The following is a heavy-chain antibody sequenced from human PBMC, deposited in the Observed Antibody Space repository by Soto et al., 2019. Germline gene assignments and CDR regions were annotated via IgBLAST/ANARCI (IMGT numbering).Heavy chain of an antibody. D-gene: IGHD3-10*01. CDR2: IYYSENT. CDR1: GGSVSSGDYY. J-gene: IGHJ4*02. V-gene: IGHV4-30-4*01. Sequence: QVQPQESGPGLVKPSQTLSLTCTVSGGSVSSGDYYWSWIRQPPGKGLEWIGYIYYSENTYYNPSLKSRVTISADTSKNQFSLKLSSVTAADTAVYYCARDQWAMVRGVIINYFDYWGQGTLVTVSS. CDR3: ARDQWAMVRGVIINYFDY.